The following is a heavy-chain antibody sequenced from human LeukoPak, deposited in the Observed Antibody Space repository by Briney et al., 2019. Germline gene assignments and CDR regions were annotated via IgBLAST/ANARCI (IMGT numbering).Heavy chain of an antibody. V-gene: IGHV4-34*01. CDR3: ARGFHDYVWGSYRYTVWFDP. CDR2: INHSGST. J-gene: IGHJ5*02. D-gene: IGHD3-16*02. Sequence: SETLSLTCAVYGGSFSGYYWSWIRQPPGKGLEWIGEINHSGSTNYNPSLKSRVTISVDTSKNQFSLKLSSVTAADTAVYYCARGFHDYVWGSYRYTVWFDPWGQGTLVTVSS. CDR1: GGSFSGYY.